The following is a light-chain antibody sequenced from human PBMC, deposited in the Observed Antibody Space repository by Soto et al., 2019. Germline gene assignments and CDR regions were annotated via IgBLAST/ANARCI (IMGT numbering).Light chain of an antibody. CDR1: SSDVGGYNY. J-gene: IGLJ1*01. Sequence: QSALTQPASVSGSPGQSITISCTGTSSDVGGYNYVSWYQQHPGKAPKLMIYEVSNRPSGVSNRFSGSKSGNTASLTISGLQAEDEADYYCSSYTGSSTLFYVFGTGTKVTVL. CDR3: SSYTGSSTLFYV. CDR2: EVS. V-gene: IGLV2-14*01.